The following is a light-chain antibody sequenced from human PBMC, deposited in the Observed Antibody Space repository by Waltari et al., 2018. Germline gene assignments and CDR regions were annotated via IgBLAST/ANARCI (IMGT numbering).Light chain of an antibody. CDR2: WAS. V-gene: IGKV4-1*01. CDR1: QTVLYSSTNKNY. Sequence: DIVMTQSPDSLPVSLGERATITCQSRQTVLYSSTNKNYLAWYQQKPGQPPKLLIYWASTRESWVPDRFSGSGSGTDFTLTVSSLQAEDVAVYYCHQYYTTPYTFGQGTKLEIK. J-gene: IGKJ2*01. CDR3: HQYYTTPYT.